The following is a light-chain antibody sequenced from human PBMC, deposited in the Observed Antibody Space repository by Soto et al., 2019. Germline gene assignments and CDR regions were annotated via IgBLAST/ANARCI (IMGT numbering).Light chain of an antibody. V-gene: IGKV1-39*01. CDR2: AAS. Sequence: DIQMTQSPSSLSASVGDRVTITCRASQSISSYLNWYQQKPGKAPKLLIYAASSLQSGVPSRFSGGGSGTDFTLTISSLQPEDFATYYCQQSYSTPRPFGPGTKVDIK. J-gene: IGKJ3*01. CDR1: QSISSY. CDR3: QQSYSTPRP.